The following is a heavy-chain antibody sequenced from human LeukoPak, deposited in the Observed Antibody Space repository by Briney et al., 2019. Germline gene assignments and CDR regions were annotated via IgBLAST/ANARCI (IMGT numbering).Heavy chain of an antibody. CDR1: GDSISSSSSY. CDR3: ARGIVTGTTNWFDP. V-gene: IGHV4-39*01. J-gene: IGHJ5*02. D-gene: IGHD1-1*01. Sequence: PSETLSLTCTVSGDSISSSSSYWGWIRQPPGKGLEWIGSIYYSGSTYYNTSLKSRVTMSVDTSKNQFSLKLSSVTAADTAVYYCARGIVTGTTNWFDPWGQGNLVTVSS. CDR2: IYYSGST.